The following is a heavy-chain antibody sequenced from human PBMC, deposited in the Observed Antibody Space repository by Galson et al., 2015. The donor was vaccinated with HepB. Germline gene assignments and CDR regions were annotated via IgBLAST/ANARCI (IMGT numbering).Heavy chain of an antibody. CDR1: GYTFTSYG. CDR2: ISAYNGNT. D-gene: IGHD6-19*01. V-gene: IGHV1-18*01. Sequence: SVKVSCKASGYTFTSYGISWVRQAPGQGLEWMGWISAYNGNTNYAQKLQGRVTMTTDTSTSTAYMELRSLRSDDTAVYYCARDPRPYSSGWYKYYYYYYMDVWQRDHGHRLL. CDR3: ARDPRPYSSGWYKYYYYYYMDV. J-gene: IGHJ6*03.